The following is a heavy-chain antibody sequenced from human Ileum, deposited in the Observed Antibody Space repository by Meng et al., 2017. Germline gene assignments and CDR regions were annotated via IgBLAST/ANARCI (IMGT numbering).Heavy chain of an antibody. J-gene: IGHJ3*02. CDR2: INPHSGGT. D-gene: IGHD2-2*01. CDR3: ARDEGSTDSFDI. Sequence: QVQQVQSGAEVKKPGASVKVSCKASGYTFTGYYMHWVRQAPGQGLEWMGRINPHSGGTNYAQKFQGRVTLTRDTSISTAYMELSRLRSDDTALYYCARDEGSTDSFDIWGQGTLVTVSS. V-gene: IGHV1-2*06. CDR1: GYTFTGYY.